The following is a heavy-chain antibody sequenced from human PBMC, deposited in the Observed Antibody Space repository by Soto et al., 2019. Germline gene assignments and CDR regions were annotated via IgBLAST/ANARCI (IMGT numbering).Heavy chain of an antibody. V-gene: IGHV5-51*01. CDR1: GYSFTIYW. CDR2: SYPGNSDT. D-gene: IGHD1-26*01. CDR3: ARPNIVGAHNWFDP. J-gene: IGHJ5*02. Sequence: PGGSLKISCKGSGYSFTIYWIGWVRQMPGKGREWLGISYPGNSDTTYSPSIQGQVTLTADKSTRTAYLQWSSLKASDTATYYCARPNIVGAHNWFDPWGQGTLVTVSS.